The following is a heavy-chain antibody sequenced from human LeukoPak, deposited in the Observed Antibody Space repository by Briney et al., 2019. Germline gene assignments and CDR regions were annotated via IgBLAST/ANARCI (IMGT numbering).Heavy chain of an antibody. Sequence: GGSLRLSCAASGFTFSSYAMSWVRQAPGKGLEWVSAISGSGGSTYYADSVKGRFTISRDNSKNTLYLQIYSLRAEDTAVYYCALTYDSSGYAHYFDYWGQGALVTVSS. V-gene: IGHV3-23*01. CDR2: ISGSGGST. CDR1: GFTFSSYA. CDR3: ALTYDSSGYAHYFDY. J-gene: IGHJ4*02. D-gene: IGHD3-22*01.